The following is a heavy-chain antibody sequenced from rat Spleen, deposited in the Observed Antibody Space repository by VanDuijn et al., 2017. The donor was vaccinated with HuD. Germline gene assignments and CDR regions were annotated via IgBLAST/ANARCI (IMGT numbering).Heavy chain of an antibody. V-gene: IGHV2-13*01. Sequence: QVQLKESGPGLVKPSLTLSLTCTVSGFSLSNYGVFWVRQPPGQGLEWMGVIWADGNTRYNSTLKSRLSISRDTSKSHVFLKMSSLKTEDSATYYCASDRTGPFDYWGQGVMVTVSS. D-gene: IGHD5-1*01. CDR3: ASDRTGPFDY. CDR2: IWADGNT. J-gene: IGHJ2*01. CDR1: GFSLSNYG.